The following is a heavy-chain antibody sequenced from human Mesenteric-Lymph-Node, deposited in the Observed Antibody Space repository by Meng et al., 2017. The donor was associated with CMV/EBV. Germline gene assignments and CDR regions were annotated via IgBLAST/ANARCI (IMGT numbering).Heavy chain of an antibody. V-gene: IGHV3-23*01. CDR1: GFTFSNYG. Sequence: GFTFSNYGMSWVRQAPGRGLEWVSIISGSDSVTNYADSVKGRFTISRDNSKNTLFLQMNNLRAEDTAVYYCAKGDSSGFSLLVSFDIWGQGTVVTVSS. D-gene: IGHD3-22*01. CDR2: ISGSDSVT. CDR3: AKGDSSGFSLLVSFDI. J-gene: IGHJ3*02.